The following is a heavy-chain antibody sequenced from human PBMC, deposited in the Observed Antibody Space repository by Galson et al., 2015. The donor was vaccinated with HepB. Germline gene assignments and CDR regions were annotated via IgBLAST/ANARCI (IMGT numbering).Heavy chain of an antibody. CDR2: ISGGGGST. J-gene: IGHJ2*01. V-gene: IGHV3-23*01. Sequence: SLRLSCAASGFTFSSYAMSWVRQAPGKGLEWVSAISGGGGSTYYADSVKGRFTISRDNSKNKLYLQMNSLRAEDTAVYYGAKCDDGDYDWYFDLWGRGTLVTVSS. D-gene: IGHD4-17*01. CDR1: GFTFSSYA. CDR3: AKCDDGDYDWYFDL.